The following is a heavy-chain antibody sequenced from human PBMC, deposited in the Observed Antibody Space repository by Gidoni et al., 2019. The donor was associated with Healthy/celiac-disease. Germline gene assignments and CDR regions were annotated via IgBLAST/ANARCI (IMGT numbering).Heavy chain of an antibody. CDR1: GYTFTSYY. Sequence: QVQLVQSGAEVKKPGASVKVSCKASGYTFTSYYMHWVRQAPGRGLEWMGIINPSGGSTSYAQKSQGRVTMTRDTSTSTVYMELSSLRSEDTAVYYCARERVGGPLDYWGQGTLVTVSS. CDR3: ARERVGGPLDY. CDR2: INPSGGST. D-gene: IGHD3-3*01. V-gene: IGHV1-46*01. J-gene: IGHJ4*02.